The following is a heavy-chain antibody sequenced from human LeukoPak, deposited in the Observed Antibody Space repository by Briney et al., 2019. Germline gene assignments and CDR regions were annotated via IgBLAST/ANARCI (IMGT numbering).Heavy chain of an antibody. Sequence: NPSDTLSLTWTVSAGSISIYYWSCIRHPAGKGMECIGRIYTSGSTNYNPSLKILVTMSVDTSKKQFALKLSSVTAADTAVYYRAREVRKYRTFYFDYWGQGNLVSVSS. CDR2: IYTSGST. D-gene: IGHD1-14*01. V-gene: IGHV4-4*07. J-gene: IGHJ4*02. CDR3: AREVRKYRTFYFDY. CDR1: AGSISIYY.